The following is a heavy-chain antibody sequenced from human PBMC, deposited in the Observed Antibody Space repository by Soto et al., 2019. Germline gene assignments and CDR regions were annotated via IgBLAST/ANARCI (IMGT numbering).Heavy chain of an antibody. CDR1: GGSISSYY. CDR3: AREGSYKNYYYYGMDV. D-gene: IGHD2-15*01. J-gene: IGHJ6*02. Sequence: QVQLQESGPGLVKPSETLSLTCTVSGGSISSYYWSWIRQPPGKGLEWIGYIYYSGSTNYNPSLKSRVTISVDTSKNQFSLKLSSVTAADTAVYYCAREGSYKNYYYYGMDVWGQGTTVTVFS. V-gene: IGHV4-59*01. CDR2: IYYSGST.